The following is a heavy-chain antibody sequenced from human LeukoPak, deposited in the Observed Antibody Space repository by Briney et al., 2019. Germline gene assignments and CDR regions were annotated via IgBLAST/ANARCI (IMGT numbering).Heavy chain of an antibody. J-gene: IGHJ4*02. D-gene: IGHD6-19*01. CDR2: INHSGST. V-gene: IGHV4-34*01. CDR1: GGTFSGYY. CDR3: ARRGIAVADY. Sequence: KPSETLSLTCAVYGGTFSGYYWSWIRQPPGKGLEWIGEINHSGSTNYNPSLKSRVTISVDTSKNQFSLKLSSVTAADTAVYYCARRGIAVADYWGQGTLVTVSS.